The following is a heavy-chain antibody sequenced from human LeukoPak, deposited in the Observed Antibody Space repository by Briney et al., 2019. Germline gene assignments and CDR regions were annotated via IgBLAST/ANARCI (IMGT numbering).Heavy chain of an antibody. D-gene: IGHD3-22*01. CDR2: INAGNGNT. J-gene: IGHJ4*02. V-gene: IGHV1-3*01. Sequence: ASVKVSCKASGYTFTSYAMHWVRQAPGQRLEWMGWINAGNGNTKYSQKSQGRVTITRDTSASTAYMELSSLRSEDTAVYYCASRRPRPHYDSSELDYWGQGTLVTVSS. CDR3: ASRRPRPHYDSSELDY. CDR1: GYTFTSYA.